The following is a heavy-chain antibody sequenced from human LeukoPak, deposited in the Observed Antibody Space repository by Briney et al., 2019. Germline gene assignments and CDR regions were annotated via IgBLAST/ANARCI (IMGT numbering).Heavy chain of an antibody. Sequence: SETLSLTCAVYGGSFSGYYWSWIRQPPGKGLEWIGSIYYSGSTYYNPSLKSRVTISVDTSKNQFSLKLSSVTAADTAEYYCARLTVTTGYYYYYGMDVWGQGTTVTVSS. J-gene: IGHJ6*02. CDR1: GGSFSGYY. CDR3: ARLTVTTGYYYYYGMDV. V-gene: IGHV4-34*01. D-gene: IGHD4-4*01. CDR2: IYYSGST.